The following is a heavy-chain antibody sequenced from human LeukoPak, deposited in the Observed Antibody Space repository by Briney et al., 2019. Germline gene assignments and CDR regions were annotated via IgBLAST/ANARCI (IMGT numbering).Heavy chain of an antibody. V-gene: IGHV3-30-3*01. D-gene: IGHD3-3*01. J-gene: IGHJ6*02. CDR2: ISYDGGNK. CDR1: GFTFSSYA. Sequence: GGSLRLSCAASGFTFSSYAMHWVRQAPGKGLEWVAVISYDGGNKYYADSVKGRFTISRDNSKNTLYLQMNSLRAEDTAVYYCARGDTATIFGVVIIVDYGMDVWGQGTTVTVSS. CDR3: ARGDTATIFGVVIIVDYGMDV.